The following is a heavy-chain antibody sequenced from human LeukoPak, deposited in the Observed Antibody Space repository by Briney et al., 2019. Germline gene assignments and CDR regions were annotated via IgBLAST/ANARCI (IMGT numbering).Heavy chain of an antibody. V-gene: IGHV5-51*01. CDR1: GYSFTSYW. CDR2: IYPGDSDT. Sequence: GESLKISCKGSGYSFTSYWIGWVRQMPGKGLEWMGIIYPGDSDTRYSPSFQGQVTISADKSISTAYLQWSSLKASDTAMYYCARYTSQYYYDSSCYQGYYYYGMDVWGQGTTVTVSS. D-gene: IGHD3-22*01. J-gene: IGHJ6*02. CDR3: ARYTSQYYYDSSCYQGYYYYGMDV.